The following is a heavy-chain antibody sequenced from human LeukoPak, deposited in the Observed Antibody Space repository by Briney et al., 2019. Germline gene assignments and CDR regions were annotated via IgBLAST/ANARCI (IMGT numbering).Heavy chain of an antibody. D-gene: IGHD6-6*01. J-gene: IGHJ1*01. CDR1: GFTFSDYY. Sequence: GGSLRPSCAASGFTFSDYYMSWIRQAPGKGLKWVSYISSSGSTIYYADSVKGRFTISRDNAKNSLYLQMNRLRAEDTAVYYCARDHPSGSEYFQHWGQGTLVTVPS. CDR3: ARDHPSGSEYFQH. CDR2: ISSSGSTI. V-gene: IGHV3-11*04.